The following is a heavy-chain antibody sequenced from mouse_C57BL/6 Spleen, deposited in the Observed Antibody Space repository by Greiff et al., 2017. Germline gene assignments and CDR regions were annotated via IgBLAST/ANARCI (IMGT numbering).Heavy chain of an antibody. J-gene: IGHJ4*01. CDR1: GFSLTSYG. D-gene: IGHD4-1*01. V-gene: IGHV2-2*01. Sequence: QVQLKESGPGLVQPSQSLSITCTVSGFSLTSYGVHWVRQSPGKGLEWLGVIWSGGSTDYNAAFISRLSISKDNSKSQVFFKMNSLQADDTDIYYCARRMGTTPRAMDYWGQGTSGTVSS. CDR3: ARRMGTTPRAMDY. CDR2: IWSGGST.